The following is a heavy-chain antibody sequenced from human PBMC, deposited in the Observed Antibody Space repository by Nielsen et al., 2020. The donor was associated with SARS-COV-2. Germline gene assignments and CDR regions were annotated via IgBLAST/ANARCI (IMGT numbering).Heavy chain of an antibody. Sequence: SETLSLTCTVSGGSVSSSTYYWDWIRQPPGKGLEWIGTIYYTGNTYYKPSLQSRVTLSVDTSKNQFSLNLSSVTAADTAVYHCARRSVAHGHDSWGQGTLVTVSS. CDR3: ARRSVAHGHDS. CDR1: GGSVSSSTYY. CDR2: IYYTGNT. V-gene: IGHV4-39*01. D-gene: IGHD5-12*01. J-gene: IGHJ4*02.